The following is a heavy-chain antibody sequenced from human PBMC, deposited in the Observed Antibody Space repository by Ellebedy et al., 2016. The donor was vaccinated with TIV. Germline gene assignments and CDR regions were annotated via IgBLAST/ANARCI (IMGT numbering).Heavy chain of an antibody. CDR2: IYHSGST. Sequence: SETLSLTCTVSGGSISSGDYYWSWIRQPPGKGLEWIGSIYHSGSTYYNPSLKSRVTISVDTSKNQFSLKLSSVTAADTAVYYCARDPPRTGDSYFDLWGRGTLVTVSS. V-gene: IGHV4-39*07. CDR3: ARDPPRTGDSYFDL. CDR1: GGSISSGDYY. D-gene: IGHD1-1*01. J-gene: IGHJ2*01.